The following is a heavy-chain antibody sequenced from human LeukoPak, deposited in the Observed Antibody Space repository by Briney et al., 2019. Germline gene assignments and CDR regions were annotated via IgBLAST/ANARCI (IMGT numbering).Heavy chain of an antibody. J-gene: IGHJ4*02. Sequence: GGSLRLSCAASGFSFNSYAMSWVRQSQGKGLEWVSTISASGAATYYPESVKGRFTISRDNSMNTLYLQMNSLRADDTAVYFCAKTPDVVIEVVGTTFDSWGQGTLVTVST. CDR2: ISASGAAT. V-gene: IGHV3-23*01. CDR3: AKTPDVVIEVVGTTFDS. CDR1: GFSFNSYA. D-gene: IGHD2-15*01.